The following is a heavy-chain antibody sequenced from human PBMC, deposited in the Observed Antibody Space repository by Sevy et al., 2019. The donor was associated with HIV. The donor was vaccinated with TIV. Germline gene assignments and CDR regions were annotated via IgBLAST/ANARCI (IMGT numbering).Heavy chain of an antibody. CDR3: TTATWSQEDYYNS. CDR2: IKGKIYHGTI. CDR1: GFTFSNAW. V-gene: IGHV3-15*01. D-gene: IGHD3-10*01. J-gene: IGHJ5*02. Sequence: GGSLRLSCAASGFTFSNAWMSWVRQAPGKGLERVGRIKGKIYHGTIDYAAPVKGRFSISRDDSKNTLYLQMNSLKTEDTAVYYCTTATWSQEDYYNSWGQGTLVTVSS.